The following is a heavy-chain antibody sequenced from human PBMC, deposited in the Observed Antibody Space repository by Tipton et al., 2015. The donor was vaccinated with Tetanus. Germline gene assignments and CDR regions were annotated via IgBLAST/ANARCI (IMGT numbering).Heavy chain of an antibody. J-gene: IGHJ4*02. CDR3: AREADCSGGSCFSGDFDN. V-gene: IGHV3-48*03. CDR1: GFMFSDYE. Sequence: SLRLSCAASGFMFSDYEMVWVRQAPGKGLEWVSFINHNGNTIFYGDSVRGRFTISRDNAKNTLYLQMNSLRAEDTAVYYCAREADCSGGSCFSGDFDNWGQGTQVTVSS. CDR2: INHNGNTI. D-gene: IGHD2-15*01.